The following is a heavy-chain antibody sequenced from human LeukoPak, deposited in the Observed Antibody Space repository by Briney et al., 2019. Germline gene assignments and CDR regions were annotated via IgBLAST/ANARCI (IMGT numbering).Heavy chain of an antibody. Sequence: SQTLSLTCTVSGGSISSGDHYWSWIRQPPGKGLEWIGYIYYSGSTYSNPSLKSRISISKDTSKNQFSLKLSSVTAADTAVYYCARDGPPGSGYYYDSSGYYGYWGQGTLVTVSS. CDR2: IYYSGST. V-gene: IGHV4-30-4*01. CDR3: ARDGPPGSGYYYDSSGYYGY. CDR1: GGSISSGDHY. J-gene: IGHJ4*02. D-gene: IGHD3-22*01.